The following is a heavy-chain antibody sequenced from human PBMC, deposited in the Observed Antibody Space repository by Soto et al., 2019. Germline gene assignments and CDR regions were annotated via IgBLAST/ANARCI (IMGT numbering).Heavy chain of an antibody. V-gene: IGHV3-74*01. J-gene: IGHJ3*01. Sequence: GGSLKLSCAASGVTFSSYGVHWVRQAPGKGLVWVSRINSDSSSISYADSVKGRFTISRDNAKNTLYLQMNSLRADDTALYYCAKDSPYSSSWSRAFDLWGQGTMVTVSS. CDR3: AKDSPYSSSWSRAFDL. CDR2: INSDSSSI. CDR1: GVTFSSYG. D-gene: IGHD6-13*01.